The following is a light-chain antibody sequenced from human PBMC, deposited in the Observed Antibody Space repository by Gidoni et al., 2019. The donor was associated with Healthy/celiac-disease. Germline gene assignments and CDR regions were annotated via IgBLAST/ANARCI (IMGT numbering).Light chain of an antibody. V-gene: IGKV3-20*01. CDR3: QQYGSSPHT. CDR1: QSVSSSY. J-gene: IGKJ2*01. Sequence: EIVLTQSPGTLSLSPGERATLSCRASQSVSSSYVAWYQKKPGQAPRLLSYGASSRATGIPDRFRGSGSGTDFTLTISRLEPEDFAVYYCQQYGSSPHTFGQGTKLEIK. CDR2: GAS.